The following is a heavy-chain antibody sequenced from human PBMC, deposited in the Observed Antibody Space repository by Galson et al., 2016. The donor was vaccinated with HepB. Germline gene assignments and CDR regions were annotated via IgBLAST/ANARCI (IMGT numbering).Heavy chain of an antibody. Sequence: SLRLSCAASGFTFGDYDMTWFRQAPGKGLEWIGFIRSKAYGGTREYAASLKGRFTISRDDSKSIAYLQMNRLRAEDTAVYYCARASGSYFHWYFDLWGRGTLVTVSS. CDR1: GFTFGDYD. CDR3: ARASGSYFHWYFDL. V-gene: IGHV3-49*03. CDR2: IRSKAYGGTR. D-gene: IGHD1-26*01. J-gene: IGHJ2*01.